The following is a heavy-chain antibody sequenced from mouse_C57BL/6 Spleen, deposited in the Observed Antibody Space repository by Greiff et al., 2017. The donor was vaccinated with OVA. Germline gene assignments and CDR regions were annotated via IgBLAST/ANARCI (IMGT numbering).Heavy chain of an antibody. CDR3: ARTLYYGSSSLFAD. CDR1: GFTFSDYG. CDR2: ISSGSSTI. Sequence: EVKLVESGGGLVKPGGSLKLSCAASGFTFSDYGMHWVRQAPEKGLEWVAYISSGSSTIYYADTVKGRFTISRDHAKNTLFLQMTSLRSEDTAMYYCARTLYYGSSSLFADWGQGTLVTVSA. J-gene: IGHJ3*01. D-gene: IGHD1-1*01. V-gene: IGHV5-17*01.